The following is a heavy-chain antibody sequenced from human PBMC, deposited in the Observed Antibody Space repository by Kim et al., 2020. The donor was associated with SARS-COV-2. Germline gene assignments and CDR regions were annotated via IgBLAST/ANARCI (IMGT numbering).Heavy chain of an antibody. CDR1: GFTFSSYA. D-gene: IGHD2-15*01. CDR2: ISYDGSNK. J-gene: IGHJ4*02. Sequence: GGSLRLSCAASGFTFSSYAMHWVRQAPGKGLECVAVISYDGSNKYYADSVKGRFTISRDNSKNTLYLQMNSLRAEDTAVYYCARGRYCSGGSCYSVEVYWGQGTPVAVSS. V-gene: IGHV3-30*04. CDR3: ARGRYCSGGSCYSVEVY.